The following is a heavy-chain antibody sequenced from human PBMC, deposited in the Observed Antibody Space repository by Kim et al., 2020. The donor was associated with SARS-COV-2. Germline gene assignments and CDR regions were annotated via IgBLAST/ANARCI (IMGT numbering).Heavy chain of an antibody. CDR1: GFSFSTYA. J-gene: IGHJ6*02. D-gene: IGHD6-19*01. Sequence: GGSLRLSCAASGFSFSTYAMHWVRQAPGKGLEWVALISYDGSKKYYADSVKGRFTISRDNSKNTLYVQMNSLRAEDAAMYYCAKDFVPGTYGWFSSDDNVDYYTLDVWGRGTTVTVSS. CDR2: ISYDGSKK. V-gene: IGHV3-30*18. CDR3: AKDFVPGTYGWFSSDDNVDYYTLDV.